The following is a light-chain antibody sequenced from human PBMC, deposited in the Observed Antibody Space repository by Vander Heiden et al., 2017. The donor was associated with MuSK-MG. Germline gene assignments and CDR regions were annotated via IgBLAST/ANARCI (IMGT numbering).Light chain of an antibody. V-gene: IGLV4-3*01. CDR2: VKSDGSH. CDR1: SEHSTYP. Sequence: LPVLTQPPSASALLGASIKLNCTLSSEHSTYPVGWYQQRPGRSPQDVMKVKSDGSHSRADGSPDRFLGSGSGADRSLTFANFRSDDEAEGHCGERHTSGGQGGCVFGTGTKVTVL. CDR3: GERHTSGGQGGCV. J-gene: IGLJ1*01.